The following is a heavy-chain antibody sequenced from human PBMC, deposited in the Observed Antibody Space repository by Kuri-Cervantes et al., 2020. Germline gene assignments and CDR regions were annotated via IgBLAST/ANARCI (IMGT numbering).Heavy chain of an antibody. D-gene: IGHD1-26*01. CDR3: ARKLIVGSRDFDY. Sequence: SETLSLTCSVSGGSISGYYWNWIRQPPGKGLEWIGSIYYSGSTYCNPSLKSRVTISVDTSKNQFSLKLSSVTAADTAVYYCARKLIVGSRDFDYWGQGTLVTVSS. V-gene: IGHV4-39*01. J-gene: IGHJ4*02. CDR2: IYYSGST. CDR1: GGSISGYY.